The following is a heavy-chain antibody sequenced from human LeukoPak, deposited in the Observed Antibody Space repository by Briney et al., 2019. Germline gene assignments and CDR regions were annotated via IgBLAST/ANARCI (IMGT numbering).Heavy chain of an antibody. J-gene: IGHJ4*02. D-gene: IGHD5-24*01. CDR1: GFIFSDYS. V-gene: IGHV3-21*06. CDR3: ARNIVEMAPRY. Sequence: GGSLRLSCAASGFIFSDYSMGWVRQAPGKGLEWVSSITTGRDQYHADSVKGRFTVSRDNAKSSVYLQMNSLRDEDTAVYYCARNIVEMAPRYWGQGTLVTVSS. CDR2: ITTGRDQ.